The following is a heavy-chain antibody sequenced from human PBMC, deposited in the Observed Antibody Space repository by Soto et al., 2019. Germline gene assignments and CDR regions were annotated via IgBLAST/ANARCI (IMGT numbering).Heavy chain of an antibody. CDR1: GFTFSAYD. D-gene: IGHD2-21*02. J-gene: IGHJ4*02. CDR3: ARGRLTY. V-gene: IGHV3-23*01. CDR2: ISGSGGST. Sequence: EVQLLESGGGLVHPGWSLRLSCAASGFTFSAYDMSWVRQAPGKGLEWVSAISGSGGSTYYADSVKGRFTISRDNSKNTLFLQMNSLRAEDTAVYYCARGRLTYWGQATLVTVSS.